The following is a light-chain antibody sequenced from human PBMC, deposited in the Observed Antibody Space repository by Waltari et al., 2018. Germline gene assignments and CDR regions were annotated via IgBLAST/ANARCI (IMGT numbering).Light chain of an antibody. CDR2: DEN. CDR1: SSDVGVYNL. Sequence: QSALTHPAPVSGSPGRSIPISCTRTSSDVGVYNLVFWYQQYPGKAPKVSIYDENRRPSGGSRRFSGSKSGNAASLTITGVQAEDEVDYYCCSYAGRYTWVFGGGPKLTVL. V-gene: IGLV2-23*01. J-gene: IGLJ3*02. CDR3: CSYAGRYTWV.